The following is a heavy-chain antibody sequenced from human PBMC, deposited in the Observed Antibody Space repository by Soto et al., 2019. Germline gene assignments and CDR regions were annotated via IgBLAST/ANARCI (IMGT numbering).Heavy chain of an antibody. Sequence: GGSLRLSXAASGFTLTHYSMNWVRQAPGKGLEWVAYISSSSNNIYYADSVKGRFTISRDNVKNSVDLQMNSLRDEDTAVYYCARDARREVTSFLNYWGPGILVTVSS. CDR2: ISSSSNNI. D-gene: IGHD5-18*01. V-gene: IGHV3-48*02. J-gene: IGHJ4*02. CDR1: GFTLTHYS. CDR3: ARDARREVTSFLNY.